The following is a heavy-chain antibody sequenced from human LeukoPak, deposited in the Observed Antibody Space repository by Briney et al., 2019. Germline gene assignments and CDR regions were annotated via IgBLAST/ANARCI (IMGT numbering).Heavy chain of an antibody. V-gene: IGHV3-48*03. J-gene: IGHJ4*02. CDR1: RFPFSIYE. Sequence: GGSLRLSCVVSRFPFSIYEMNWGRQAPGKGLEWVSNIHSSGTVKYYSDSVKGRFSISRDKAKSSLYLQMNSLRVEDTAVYYCALLTVASDFDYWGQGALVTVSS. D-gene: IGHD5-12*01. CDR2: IHSSGTVK. CDR3: ALLTVASDFDY.